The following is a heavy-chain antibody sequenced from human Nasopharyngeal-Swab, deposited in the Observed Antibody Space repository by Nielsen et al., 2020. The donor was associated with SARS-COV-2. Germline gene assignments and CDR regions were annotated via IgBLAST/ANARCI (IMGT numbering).Heavy chain of an antibody. Sequence: GESLKISCAASGFTFSSYGMHWVRQAPGKGLEWVAVISYDGSNKYYADSVKGRFTISRDNSKNTLYLQMNSLRAEDTAVYYCARDPNGIHSSGWGRTHDIDYWGQGTLVTVSS. CDR3: ARDPNGIHSSGWGRTHDIDY. J-gene: IGHJ4*02. CDR2: ISYDGSNK. V-gene: IGHV3-30*03. D-gene: IGHD6-19*01. CDR1: GFTFSSYG.